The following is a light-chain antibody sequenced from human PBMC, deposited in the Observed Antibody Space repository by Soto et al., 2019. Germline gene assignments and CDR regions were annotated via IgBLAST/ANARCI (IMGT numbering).Light chain of an antibody. V-gene: IGKV4-1*01. J-gene: IGKJ1*01. CDR1: QSLLYSPTNKNY. CDR2: WAS. Sequence: DIVMTQSPDSLTVSLGERATINCKSSQSLLYSPTNKNYLAWYQQKSGQPPKLLIYWASTRESGVPDRFSGSGSGTDFTLTIRSRQAAEVAVYYCQQYDGTPRTFGQGTRVEIK. CDR3: QQYDGTPRT.